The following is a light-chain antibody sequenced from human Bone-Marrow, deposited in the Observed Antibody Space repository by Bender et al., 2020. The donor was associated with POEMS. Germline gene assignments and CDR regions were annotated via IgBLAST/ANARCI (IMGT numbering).Light chain of an antibody. V-gene: IGLV2-14*02. Sequence: QSALTQPPSASGSPGQSVTISCTGTSSDVGSHNLVSWYRQHPGKAPKLMIYDVNKRPSGVSDRFSGSKSGNTASLTISGLQAEDEADYYCSSYTSSNTVVFGGGTKLTVL. J-gene: IGLJ2*01. CDR2: DVN. CDR3: SSYTSSNTVV. CDR1: SSDVGSHNL.